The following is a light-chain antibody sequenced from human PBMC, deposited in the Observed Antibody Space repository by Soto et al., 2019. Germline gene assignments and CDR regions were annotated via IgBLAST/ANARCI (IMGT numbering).Light chain of an antibody. V-gene: IGKV1-9*01. CDR1: QGISSY. CDR2: AAS. CDR3: QQLNSYPPFT. J-gene: IGKJ3*01. Sequence: DIQLTQSPSFLSASVGDRVTITCRASQGISSYLAWYQQKPGKAPKLLIYAASTLQSGVPSSFSGSGSGTEFTLTISSLQPEDFATYYGQQLNSYPPFTFGPGTKVDIK.